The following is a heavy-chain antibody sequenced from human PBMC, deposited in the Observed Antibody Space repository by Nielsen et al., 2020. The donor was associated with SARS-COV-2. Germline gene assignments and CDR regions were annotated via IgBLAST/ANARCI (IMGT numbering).Heavy chain of an antibody. D-gene: IGHD3-16*01. Sequence: SVKVSCKASGGTFSSYAISWVRQAPGQGLEWMGGIIPIFGTANYAQKLQGRVTMTEDTSTDTAYMELSSLRSEDTAVYYCATRLTFGGVSDAFDIWGQGTMVTVSS. CDR1: GGTFSSYA. CDR2: IIPIFGTA. CDR3: ATRLTFGGVSDAFDI. V-gene: IGHV1-69*06. J-gene: IGHJ3*02.